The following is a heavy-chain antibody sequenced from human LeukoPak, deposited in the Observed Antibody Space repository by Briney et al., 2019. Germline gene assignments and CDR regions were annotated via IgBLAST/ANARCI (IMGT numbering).Heavy chain of an antibody. D-gene: IGHD3-10*01. CDR3: ARAYASGRYYGY. V-gene: IGHV3-48*03. Sequence: GGSLRLSCAASGSTLDDYGIHWVRQAPGKGLEWVAYISSSGVTIYHADSLEGRFTISRDNAGNSLYLQMNSLRAEDTAVYYCARAYASGRYYGYWGQGTLVSVSS. CDR1: GSTLDDYG. J-gene: IGHJ4*02. CDR2: ISSSGVTI.